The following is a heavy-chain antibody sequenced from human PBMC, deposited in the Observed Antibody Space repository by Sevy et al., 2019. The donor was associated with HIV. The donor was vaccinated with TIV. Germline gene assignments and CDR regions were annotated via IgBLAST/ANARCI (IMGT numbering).Heavy chain of an antibody. V-gene: IGHV4-59*02. J-gene: IGHJ4*02. CDR1: GAAVSGYF. CDR3: ARGLQLWLGHFDH. D-gene: IGHD5-18*01. CDR2: IYDGGTT. Sequence: SETLSLTCAVSGAAVSGYFWSWVRQPPGKGLEWLGYIYDGGTTNYNPSLDSRLTISVDTSKNQFSLKLSSVTAADTAVYYCARGLQLWLGHFDHWGQGTLVTVSS.